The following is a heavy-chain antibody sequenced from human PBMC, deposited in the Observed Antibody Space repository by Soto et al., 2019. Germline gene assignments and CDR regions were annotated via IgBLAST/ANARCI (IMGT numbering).Heavy chain of an antibody. CDR2: ITASGGST. CDR1: GFTFSSYA. V-gene: IGHV3-23*01. Sequence: HLLESGGGLVQPGGSLRLSCAASGFTFSSYAMSWVRQAPGKGLEWVSGITASGGSTSYADSVKGRFTISRDNSKNTLYLQMNSLRAEVTAVYYCAHTQGIVLVPAAIWYWGQGTLVTVSS. CDR3: AHTQGIVLVPAAIWY. D-gene: IGHD2-2*02. J-gene: IGHJ4*02.